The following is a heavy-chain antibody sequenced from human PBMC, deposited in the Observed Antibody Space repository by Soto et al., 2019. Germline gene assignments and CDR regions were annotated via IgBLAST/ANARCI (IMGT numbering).Heavy chain of an antibody. J-gene: IGHJ4*02. CDR2: VYHSGST. D-gene: IGHD1-1*01. CDR1: GGSISTSNW. Sequence: QVQLQESGPGLVKPSGTLSLTCAVSGGSISTSNWWSWVRQPPGKGLEWIGEVYHSGSTNYNPSFKSRVAXXVXXSKHQFSLKLTAVTAADTALYDCARTSTRGTRFDYWGQGSLVTVSS. V-gene: IGHV4-4*02. CDR3: ARTSTRGTRFDY.